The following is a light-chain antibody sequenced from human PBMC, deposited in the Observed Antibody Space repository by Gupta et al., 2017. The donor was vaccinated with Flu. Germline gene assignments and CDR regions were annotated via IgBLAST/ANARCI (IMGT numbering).Light chain of an antibody. CDR2: DDS. J-gene: IGLJ2*01. Sequence: GGNNIGRKSVHWYQQKPGQAPVLVVHDDSDRPSGIPERFSGSNSGNTATLTISRVEAGDEADYYCHVWDTGSDHVVFGGGTKLTVL. CDR3: HVWDTGSDHVV. CDR1: NIGRKS. V-gene: IGLV3-21*02.